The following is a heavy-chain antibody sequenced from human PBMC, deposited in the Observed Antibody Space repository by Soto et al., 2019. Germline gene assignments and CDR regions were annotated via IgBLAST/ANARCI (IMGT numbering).Heavy chain of an antibody. CDR3: ARSSIEPRVFMYPFAS. Sequence: QLQLQESGPGLVKPSETLSLTCTVSGDSITSSSHYWGWIRQPPGKGLECIANIYYDGNTYYNPYLKSRVAISLDTSKNQFSLRLNSVTAADTAVYYCARSSIEPRVFMYPFASWGQGTLVTVSS. CDR2: IYYDGNT. V-gene: IGHV4-39*01. CDR1: GDSITSSSHY. J-gene: IGHJ4*02. D-gene: IGHD6-6*01.